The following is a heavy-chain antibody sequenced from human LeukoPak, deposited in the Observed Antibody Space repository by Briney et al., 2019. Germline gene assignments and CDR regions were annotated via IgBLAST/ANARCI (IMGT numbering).Heavy chain of an antibody. V-gene: IGHV1-2*02. CDR1: GYTFTGDY. CDR3: ARTGRTSLRYIITGTTWPFDY. Sequence: GASVKVSCKASGYTFTGDYMHWVRQAPGQGLEWMGWINPNSGGTNYAQKFQGRVTMTRDTSISTAYMELSRLRSDDTAVYYCARTGRTSLRYIITGTTWPFDYWGQGTLVTVSS. D-gene: IGHD1-20*01. J-gene: IGHJ4*02. CDR2: INPNSGGT.